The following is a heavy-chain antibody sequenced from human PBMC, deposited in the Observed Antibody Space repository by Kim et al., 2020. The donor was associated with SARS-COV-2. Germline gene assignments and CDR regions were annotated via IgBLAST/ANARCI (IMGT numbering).Heavy chain of an antibody. CDR1: GYTFTSYG. V-gene: IGHV1-18*04. J-gene: IGHJ6*02. Sequence: ASVKVSCKASGYTFTSYGISWVRQAPGQGLEWMGWISAYNGNTNYAQKLQGRVTMTTDTSTSTAYMELRSLRSDDTAVYYCARAGRETYYYYYGMDVWGQGTTVTVSS. D-gene: IGHD3-10*01. CDR3: ARAGRETYYYYYGMDV. CDR2: ISAYNGNT.